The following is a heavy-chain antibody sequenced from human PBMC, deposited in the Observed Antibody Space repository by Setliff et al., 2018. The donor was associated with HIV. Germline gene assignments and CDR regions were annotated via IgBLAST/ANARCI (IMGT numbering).Heavy chain of an antibody. CDR3: ARDVGLCGVDCWPYFYFDL. V-gene: IGHV4-59*11. CDR1: GGFISNHY. J-gene: IGHJ2*01. CDR2: THYSGSS. D-gene: IGHD2-21*02. Sequence: PSETLSLTCTISGGFISNHYWNWIRQPPGKGLEWIGSTHYSGSSYYSPSLKSRVTISLDTSKNQFSLKLSSITAADTAVYYCARDVGLCGVDCWPYFYFDLWGRGNLVTVSS.